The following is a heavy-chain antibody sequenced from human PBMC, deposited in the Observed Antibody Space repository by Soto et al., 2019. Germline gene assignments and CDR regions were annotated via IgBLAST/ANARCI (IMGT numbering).Heavy chain of an antibody. J-gene: IGHJ4*02. CDR1: GDSVSSNSAA. V-gene: IGHV6-1*01. CDR2: TYYRSKWYI. Sequence: QAQLQQSGPGLVRPSQTLSLTCAISGDSVSSNSAAWNWIRQSPSRGLEWLGRTYYRSKWYIDYAVSVXXRXTXXADTSKNQFSLQLNSVTPEDTAIYYCARDHGGLDYWGQGTLVTVSS. CDR3: ARDHGGLDY. D-gene: IGHD4-17*01.